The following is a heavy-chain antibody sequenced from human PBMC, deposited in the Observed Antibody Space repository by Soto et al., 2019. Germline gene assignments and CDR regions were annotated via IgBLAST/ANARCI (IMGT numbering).Heavy chain of an antibody. Sequence: ASVKVSCKASGYTFTSYDINWVRQATGQGLEWMGWMNPNSGNTGYAQKFQGRVTVTRNTSISTAYMELSSLRSEDTAVYYCARAQLHQTYGDYYYYMDVWGKGTTVTSP. CDR2: MNPNSGNT. CDR1: GYTFTSYD. D-gene: IGHD4-17*01. CDR3: ARAQLHQTYGDYYYYMDV. V-gene: IGHV1-8*01. J-gene: IGHJ6*03.